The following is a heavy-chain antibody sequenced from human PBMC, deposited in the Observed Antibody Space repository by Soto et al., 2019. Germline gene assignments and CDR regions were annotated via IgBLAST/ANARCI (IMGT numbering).Heavy chain of an antibody. CDR3: ARSNAYYDVWSGYFDY. Sequence: SETLSLTCTVSGDSIRTLYYWSWIRQTPGKGLEWIGHIHHSGGTSYNPSLKSLVAISVDTSKNQFSLKVDSVTAADTAVYYCARSNAYYDVWSGYFDYWGQGTLVTVSS. V-gene: IGHV4-59*01. D-gene: IGHD3-3*01. J-gene: IGHJ4*02. CDR1: GDSIRTLYY. CDR2: IHHSGGT.